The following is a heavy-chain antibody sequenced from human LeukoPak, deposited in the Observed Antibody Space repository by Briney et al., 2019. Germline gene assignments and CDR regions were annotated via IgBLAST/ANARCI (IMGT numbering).Heavy chain of an antibody. CDR2: INQDGSET. V-gene: IGHV3-7*01. J-gene: IGHJ5*02. Sequence: GSLRLSCVGSGFTFSTSWMHWVRQAPGKGPEYVAYINQDGSETNYVDSVKGRFTISRDNTRNSLFLQMYSLRDEDTAIYYCARWAGRCGGDCQSEDPWGLGTLVIVSS. CDR3: ARWAGRCGGDCQSEDP. CDR1: GFTFSTSW. D-gene: IGHD2-21*02.